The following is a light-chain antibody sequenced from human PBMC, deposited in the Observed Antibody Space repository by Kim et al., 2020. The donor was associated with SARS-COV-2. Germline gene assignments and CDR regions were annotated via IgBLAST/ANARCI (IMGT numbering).Light chain of an antibody. V-gene: IGKV3-11*01. J-gene: IGKJ4*01. Sequence: WSPGERAALACRASQSVSSYLAWYQQKPGQAPRLLIYDASNRATGIPARFSGSGSGTDFTLTIGSLEPEDFAVYYCQQRGNWPLTFGGGTKVDIK. CDR1: QSVSSY. CDR3: QQRGNWPLT. CDR2: DAS.